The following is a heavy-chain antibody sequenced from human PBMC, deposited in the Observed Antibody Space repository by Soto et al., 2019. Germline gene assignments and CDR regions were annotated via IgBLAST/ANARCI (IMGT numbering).Heavy chain of an antibody. CDR1: GSIFTGYG. CDR2: IWFDGSNK. CDR3: AGDGNGGTTCRGYLDY. D-gene: IGHD1-1*01. J-gene: IGHJ4*02. Sequence: QVHLVESGGGVAQPGRSLRLSCAASGSIFTGYGMHWVRQAPGKGLEWVAVIWFDGSNKYYADSVKGRFTINRDNSKNMLYLQMSSLRVEDTAVYYCAGDGNGGTTCRGYLDYWGQGTLVTVSS. V-gene: IGHV3-33*01.